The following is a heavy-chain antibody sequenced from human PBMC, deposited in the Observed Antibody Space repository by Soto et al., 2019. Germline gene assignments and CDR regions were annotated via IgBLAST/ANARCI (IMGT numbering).Heavy chain of an antibody. CDR1: GFTLSSYG. D-gene: IGHD4-17*01. CDR3: ARNIDYGDYVGGAAY. J-gene: IGHJ1*01. Sequence: XGSLKLSCAASGFTLSSYGMHWVRQAPGKGLEWVAVIWYDGSNKYYADSVKGRFTISRDNSKNTLYLQMNSLRAEDTAVYYCARNIDYGDYVGGAAYWRQGTLVTVSS. V-gene: IGHV3-33*01. CDR2: IWYDGSNK.